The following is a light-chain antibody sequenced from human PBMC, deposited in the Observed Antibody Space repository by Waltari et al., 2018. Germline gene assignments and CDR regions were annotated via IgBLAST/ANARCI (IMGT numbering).Light chain of an antibody. V-gene: IGKV4-1*01. CDR1: PSVLSSSTYKNY. CDR2: WAS. J-gene: IGKJ2*01. Sequence: IVMTQSPDSLPVSLGERATINCKSSPSVLSSSTYKNYLAWYQQKPGQPPEVLIYWASTRASGVPDLFSGGGSGTDFTLSFSSLHAGDVAVYYCHQYYDFPPYTFGQGTKLEI. CDR3: HQYYDFPPYT.